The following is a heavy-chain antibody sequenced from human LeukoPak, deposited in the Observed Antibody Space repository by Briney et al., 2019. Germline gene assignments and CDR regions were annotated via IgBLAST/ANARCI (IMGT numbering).Heavy chain of an antibody. CDR1: GFTFSSYA. J-gene: IGHJ5*02. Sequence: GGSLRLSYAASGFTFSSYAMGWVRHAPGEWLEWVSAISGSGGSTYYADSVKGRFTISRDNSKNTLYLQMNSLRAEDTAVYYCGAEDIVVEPAAILKGDWFDPWGQGTLVTVSS. D-gene: IGHD2-2*02. V-gene: IGHV3-23*01. CDR2: ISGSGGST. CDR3: GAEDIVVEPAAILKGDWFDP.